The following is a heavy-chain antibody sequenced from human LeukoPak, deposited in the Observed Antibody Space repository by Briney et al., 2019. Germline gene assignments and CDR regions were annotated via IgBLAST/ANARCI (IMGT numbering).Heavy chain of an antibody. CDR2: INPNSGGT. V-gene: IGHV1-2*02. CDR1: GYTFTVYY. Sequence: ASVKVSFKASGYTFTVYYMHWVRQAPGQGLEWMGWINPNSGGTNYAQKFQGRVTMTRDTSISTAYMELSRLRSDDTAVYYCARVPPLRGWYSHWGQGTLVTVSS. D-gene: IGHD6-19*01. J-gene: IGHJ4*02. CDR3: ARVPPLRGWYSH.